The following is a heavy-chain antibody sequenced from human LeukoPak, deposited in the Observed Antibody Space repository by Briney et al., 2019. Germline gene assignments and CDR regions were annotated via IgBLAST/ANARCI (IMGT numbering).Heavy chain of an antibody. CDR1: GFTFSNYD. J-gene: IGHJ4*02. CDR3: ARVSREASGWYNFDQ. V-gene: IGHV3-13*01. D-gene: IGHD6-19*01. CDR2: ITTAGDT. Sequence: GGSLRLSCEASGFTFSNYDMHWVRQPTGKGLEWVSGITTAGDTYYPASVKGRFTVSRENSKNSLYLQMNSLRPGVTAVYYCARVSREASGWYNFDQWGQGTLVTVSS.